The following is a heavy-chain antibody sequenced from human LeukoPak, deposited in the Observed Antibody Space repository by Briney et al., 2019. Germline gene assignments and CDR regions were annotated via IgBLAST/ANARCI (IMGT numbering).Heavy chain of an antibody. J-gene: IGHJ4*02. CDR2: ISSSSGYI. CDR3: ARDSMVRGVIVPDY. CDR1: EFTFSSYS. V-gene: IGHV3-21*01. D-gene: IGHD3-10*01. Sequence: GGSLGFSCAASEFTFSSYSLNWVRRAPGKGREGVSSISSSSGYIYYADSVKGRFTISRDNAKNSLYLQMNSLRAEHTAVCDCARDSMVRGVIVPDYWGQRTLVTVST.